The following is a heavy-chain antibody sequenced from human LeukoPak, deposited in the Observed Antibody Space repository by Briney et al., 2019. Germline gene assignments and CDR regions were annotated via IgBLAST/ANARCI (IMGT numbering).Heavy chain of an antibody. CDR1: GYTFTGYY. D-gene: IGHD3-10*01. J-gene: IGHJ3*02. CDR3: AGDLTMVRGVIIADAFDI. Sequence: GASVKVSCKASGYTFTGYYMHWVRQAPGQGLEWMGWINPNSGGTNYAQKFQGRVTMTRDTSISTAYMELSSLRSEDTAVYYCAGDLTMVRGVIIADAFDIWGQGTMVTVSS. CDR2: INPNSGGT. V-gene: IGHV1-2*02.